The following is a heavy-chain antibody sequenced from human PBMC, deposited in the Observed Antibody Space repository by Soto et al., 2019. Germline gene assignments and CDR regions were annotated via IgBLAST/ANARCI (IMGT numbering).Heavy chain of an antibody. CDR2: IWYDGSNK. Sequence: QVQLVESGGGVVQPGRSLRLSCAASGFTFSSYGMHWVRQAPGKGLEWVAVIWYDGSNKYYADSVKGRFTISRDNSKNTLYLQMNSLRAEDTAVYYCARDHGSGWYRANGMDVWGQGTTITVSS. CDR3: ARDHGSGWYRANGMDV. J-gene: IGHJ6*02. CDR1: GFTFSSYG. D-gene: IGHD6-19*01. V-gene: IGHV3-33*01.